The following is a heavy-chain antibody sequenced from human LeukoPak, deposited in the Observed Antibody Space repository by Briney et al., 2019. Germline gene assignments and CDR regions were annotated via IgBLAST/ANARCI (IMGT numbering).Heavy chain of an antibody. CDR1: GGSISGDH. CDR2: MSPSGST. J-gene: IGHJ3*02. D-gene: IGHD2-21*01. Sequence: SETLSLTCTVSGGSISGDHWSWIRQPPWKGLEWIGYMSPSGSTNYNPSLKSRGTIFRDTSKNQFFLKLSAVTAADTAVYYCAKDRSINAFDIWGQGTVVTVSA. V-gene: IGHV4-59*01. CDR3: AKDRSINAFDI.